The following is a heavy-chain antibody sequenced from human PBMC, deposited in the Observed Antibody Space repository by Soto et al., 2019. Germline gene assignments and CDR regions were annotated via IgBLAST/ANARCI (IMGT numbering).Heavy chain of an antibody. Sequence: QVQLVQSGAEVKKPGASVKVSCKASGYTFTSYGISWVRQAPGQGLEWMGWISAYNGNTNYAQKLQGRVTMTTATSTSRAYMELRSLRSDDTAVYYCASDERWFGELLGDNWFDPWGQGTLVTVSS. V-gene: IGHV1-18*01. CDR2: ISAYNGNT. CDR3: ASDERWFGELLGDNWFDP. CDR1: GYTFTSYG. J-gene: IGHJ5*02. D-gene: IGHD3-10*01.